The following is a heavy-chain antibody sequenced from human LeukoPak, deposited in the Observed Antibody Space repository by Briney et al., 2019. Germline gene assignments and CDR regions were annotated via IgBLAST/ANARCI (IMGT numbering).Heavy chain of an antibody. CDR3: AKMGASSSWYGGYYFDY. J-gene: IGHJ4*02. Sequence: GGSLRLSCAASGFTFSSYAMHWVRQAPGKGLEWVSAISGSGGSTYYADSVKGRFTISRDNSKNTLYLQMNSLRAEDTAVYYCAKMGASSSWYGGYYFDYWGQGTLVTVSS. D-gene: IGHD6-13*01. CDR2: ISGSGGST. CDR1: GFTFSSYA. V-gene: IGHV3-23*01.